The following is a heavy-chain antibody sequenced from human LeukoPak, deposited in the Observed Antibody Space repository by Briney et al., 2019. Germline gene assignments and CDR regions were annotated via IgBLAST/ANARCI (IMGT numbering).Heavy chain of an antibody. V-gene: IGHV3-7*01. Sequence: GGSLRLSCAASGFTFSSYWMSWVRQAPGKGLEWVANIKQDGSEKYYVDSVKGRFTISRDNAKNSLYLQMNSLRAEDTAVYYCARDRIVLVTATFDYWGQGTLVTVSS. D-gene: IGHD2-21*02. CDR2: IKQDGSEK. CDR1: GFTFSSYW. J-gene: IGHJ4*02. CDR3: ARDRIVLVTATFDY.